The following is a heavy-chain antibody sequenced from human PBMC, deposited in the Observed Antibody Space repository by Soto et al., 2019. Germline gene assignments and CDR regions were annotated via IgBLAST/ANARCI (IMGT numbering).Heavy chain of an antibody. CDR3: AREEVTREGGFFDY. CDR1: GGSISSGDYY. V-gene: IGHV4-30-4*01. D-gene: IGHD3-10*01. CDR2: IYYSGST. Sequence: SETLSLTCTVSGGSISSGDYYWSWIRQPPGKGLEWIGYIYYSGSTNYNPSLKSRVTISVDKSKNQFSLKLSSVTAADTAVYYCAREEVTREGGFFDYWGQGTLVTVSS. J-gene: IGHJ4*02.